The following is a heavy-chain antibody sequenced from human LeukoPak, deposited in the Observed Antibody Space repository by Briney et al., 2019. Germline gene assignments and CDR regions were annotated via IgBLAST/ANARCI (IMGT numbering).Heavy chain of an antibody. Sequence: PGGSLRLSCAASGFTFSSYSMNWVRQAPGKGLEWVSSISSSSSYIYYADSVKGRFTISRDNAKNSLYLQMNSLRAEDTAVYYCARGERYSSGWYGGYYYYYYIDVWGKGTTVTISS. V-gene: IGHV3-21*01. J-gene: IGHJ6*03. D-gene: IGHD6-19*01. CDR3: ARGERYSSGWYGGYYYYYYIDV. CDR2: ISSSSSYI. CDR1: GFTFSSYS.